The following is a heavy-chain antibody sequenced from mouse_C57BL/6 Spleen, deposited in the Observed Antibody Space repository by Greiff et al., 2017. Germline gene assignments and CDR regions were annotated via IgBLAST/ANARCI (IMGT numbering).Heavy chain of an antibody. Sequence: VQLQQSGTVLARPGASVKMSCKTSGYTFTSYWMHWVKQRPGQGLEWIGAIYPGNSDTSYNQKFKGKAKLTAVTSACTAYMELSSLTNEDSAVYYCTRYSNYDGYFDVWGTGTTVTVSS. CDR3: TRYSNYDGYFDV. D-gene: IGHD2-5*01. J-gene: IGHJ1*03. CDR2: IYPGNSDT. CDR1: GYTFTSYW. V-gene: IGHV1-5*01.